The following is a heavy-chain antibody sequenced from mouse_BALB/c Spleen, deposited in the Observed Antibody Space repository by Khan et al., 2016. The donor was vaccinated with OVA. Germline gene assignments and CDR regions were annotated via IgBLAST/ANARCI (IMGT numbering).Heavy chain of an antibody. J-gene: IGHJ3*01. V-gene: IGHV1S81*02. CDR1: GYTFTSYY. CDR2: INPNNGGS. D-gene: IGHD2-2*01. Sequence: VQLQQSGAELVKPGASVKLSCKASGYTFTSYYMYWVKQRPGQGLEWIGEINPNNGGSNCNEKFKSKATLTVDKSSSTAYMQLSSLTSEDSAVDYCTRSGYGSFAYWGQGTLVTVSA. CDR3: TRSGYGSFAY.